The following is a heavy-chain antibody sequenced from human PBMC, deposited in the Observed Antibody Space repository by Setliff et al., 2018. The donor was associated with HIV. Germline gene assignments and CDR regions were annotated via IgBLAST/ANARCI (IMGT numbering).Heavy chain of an antibody. D-gene: IGHD3-10*01. CDR2: IIHILGIR. Sequence: SVKVSCKASGYSFTFYGLHWVRQAPGQGFEWMGGIIHILGIRNYAQKFQGRVIITTDESTGTAYMELSSLKDDDTAIYYCARPAPLLGTSPANNAFDIWGQGTTVTVSS. J-gene: IGHJ3*02. V-gene: IGHV1-69*10. CDR3: ARPAPLLGTSPANNAFDI. CDR1: GYSFTFYG.